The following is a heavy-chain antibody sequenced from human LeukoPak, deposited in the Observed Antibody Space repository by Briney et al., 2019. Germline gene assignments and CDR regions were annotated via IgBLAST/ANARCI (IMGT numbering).Heavy chain of an antibody. V-gene: IGHV1-18*01. D-gene: IGHD3-3*01. CDR3: ARGSRFLEWLPEGNY. Sequence: ASVKVSCKASGYTFTSYGISWVRQAPGQGLEWMGWISAYNGNTNYAQKLQGRVTMTTDTSTSTAYMELRSLRSDDTAVYYCARGSRFLEWLPEGNYWGQGTLVTVSS. CDR2: ISAYNGNT. CDR1: GYTFTSYG. J-gene: IGHJ4*02.